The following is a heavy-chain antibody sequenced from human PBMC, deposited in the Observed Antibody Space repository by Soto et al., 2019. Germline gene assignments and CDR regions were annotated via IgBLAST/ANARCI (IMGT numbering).Heavy chain of an antibody. CDR2: INAVGSSL. J-gene: IGHJ4*02. CDR3: ANDWYLSFDY. CDR1: GLDFSITC. Sequence: GGSLRLPCPASGLDFSITCIHWVRQVPGKGLAWVSRINAVGSSLIYADSVKGRFTISRDNAKNTVYLQMSSLRVEDTADYCCANDWYLSFDYWGQGTPVTVSS. D-gene: IGHD2-21*01. V-gene: IGHV3-74*01.